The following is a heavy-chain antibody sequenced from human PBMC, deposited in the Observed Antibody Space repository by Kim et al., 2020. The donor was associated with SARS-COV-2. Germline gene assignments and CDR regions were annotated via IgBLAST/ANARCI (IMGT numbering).Heavy chain of an antibody. CDR2: IKYDGSTK. CDR1: GFTFSNYW. J-gene: IGHJ4*02. Sequence: GGSLRLSCAASGFTFSNYWMHWVRQAPGKGLVWVSRIKYDGSTKIYADSVKGRFTISRDNAKNTLYLQMNSLRVEDTAVYYCTRYLAWFLFDQWGQGTL. V-gene: IGHV3-74*01. D-gene: IGHD3-3*01. CDR3: TRYLAWFLFDQ.